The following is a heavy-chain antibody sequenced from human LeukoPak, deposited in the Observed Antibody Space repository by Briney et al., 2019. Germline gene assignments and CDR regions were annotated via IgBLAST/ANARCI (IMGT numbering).Heavy chain of an antibody. CDR2: MNPNSGNT. J-gene: IGHJ5*02. CDR1: GYSFTSHD. V-gene: IGHV1-8*01. D-gene: IGHD3-3*01. Sequence: ASVKVSCKASGYSFTSHDINWVRQATGQGLEWMGWMNPNSGNTGYAQKFQGRVTMTRNTSISTAYMELSSLRSEDTAVYYCARIATRTFLTYYDFWSGYYGVPFDPWGQGTLVTVSS. CDR3: ARIATRTFLTYYDFWSGYYGVPFDP.